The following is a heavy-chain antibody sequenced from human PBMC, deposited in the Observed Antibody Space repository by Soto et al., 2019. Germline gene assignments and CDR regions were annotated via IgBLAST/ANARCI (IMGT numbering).Heavy chain of an antibody. Sequence: SETLSLTCTVSGGSISSSSYYWGWIRQPPGKGLEWIGSIYYSGSTYYNPSLKSRVTISVDTSKNQFSLKLISVTSADTAVYFCARGLGFYSSTTGRGYFYSCGLGTQVTVSS. CDR1: GGSISSSSYY. CDR2: IYYSGST. V-gene: IGHV4-39*02. D-gene: IGHD2-2*01. CDR3: ARGLGFYSSTTGRGYFYS. J-gene: IGHJ4*02.